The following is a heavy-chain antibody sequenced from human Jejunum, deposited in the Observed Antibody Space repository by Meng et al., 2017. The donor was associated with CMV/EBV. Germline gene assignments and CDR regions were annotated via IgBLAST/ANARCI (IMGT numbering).Heavy chain of an antibody. D-gene: IGHD1-26*01. CDR2: IKQDGSEK. CDR3: AKDLRIVTYGTYFAMDV. Sequence: FSSYWMSWVRQAPGKGLEWVANIKQDGSEKYYVDSVKGRFTISRDNAKNSLYLQMNSLRAEDTAVYYCAKDLRIVTYGTYFAMDVWGQGTTVTVSS. V-gene: IGHV3-7*01. J-gene: IGHJ6*02. CDR1: FSSYW.